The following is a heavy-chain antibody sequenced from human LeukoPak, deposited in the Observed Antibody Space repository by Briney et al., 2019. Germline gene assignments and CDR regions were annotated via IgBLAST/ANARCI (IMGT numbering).Heavy chain of an antibody. CDR3: ARDSSLLMVYAIPAYYYGMDV. J-gene: IGHJ6*02. CDR2: ISSSSSYI. V-gene: IGHV3-21*01. Sequence: GGSLRLSCAASGFTISSYSMNWVRQAPGKGLEWVSSISSSSSYIYYADSVKGRFTISRDNAKNSLYLQMNSLRAEDTAVYYCARDSSLLMVYAIPAYYYGMDVWGQGTTVTVSS. D-gene: IGHD2-8*01. CDR1: GFTISSYS.